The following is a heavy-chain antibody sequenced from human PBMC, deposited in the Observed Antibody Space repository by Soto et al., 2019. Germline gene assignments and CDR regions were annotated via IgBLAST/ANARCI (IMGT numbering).Heavy chain of an antibody. CDR1: GYTFTSYA. V-gene: IGHV1-3*01. D-gene: IGHD3-22*01. CDR3: ARFPYYYDSSGYLEDY. Sequence: ASVKVSCKASGYTFTSYAMHWVRQAPGQRLEWMGWINAGNGNTKYSQKFQGRVTITRDTSASTAYMELSSLRSEDTAVYYCARFPYYYDSSGYLEDYWGQGTLVTVSS. CDR2: INAGNGNT. J-gene: IGHJ4*02.